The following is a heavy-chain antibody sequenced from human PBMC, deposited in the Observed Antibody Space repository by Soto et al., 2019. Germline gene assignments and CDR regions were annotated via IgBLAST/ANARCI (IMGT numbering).Heavy chain of an antibody. J-gene: IGHJ4*02. CDR3: ARHEGHIVVVPAAPNFDY. Sequence: SETLSLTCTVSGGSISSGGYYWSWIRQHPGKGLEWIGYIYYSGSTYYNPSLKSRVTISVDTSKNQFSLKLSSVTAADTAVYYCARHEGHIVVVPAAPNFDYWGQGTLVTVSS. D-gene: IGHD2-2*01. CDR2: IYYSGST. V-gene: IGHV4-31*03. CDR1: GGSISSGGYY.